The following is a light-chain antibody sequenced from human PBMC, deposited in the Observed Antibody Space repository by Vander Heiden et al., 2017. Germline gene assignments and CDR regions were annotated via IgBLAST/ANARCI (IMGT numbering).Light chain of an antibody. CDR3: LQHNSYPFT. J-gene: IGKJ2*01. CDR2: AVS. V-gene: IGKV1-17*01. CDR1: QGIRDD. Sequence: DTQMTPSPSSLSASVGDRVTITCRASQGIRDDLAWYQQRPGKAPERLIYAVSSLQSGVPSRFSGSGSGTEFTLTISSLQPEDFATYYCLQHNSYPFTFGQGTKLEIK.